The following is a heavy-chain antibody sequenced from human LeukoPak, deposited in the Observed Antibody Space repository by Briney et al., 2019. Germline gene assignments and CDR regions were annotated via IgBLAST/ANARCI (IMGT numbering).Heavy chain of an antibody. Sequence: GASVKVSCKTSGYTFTGSYMHWVRQAPGQGLEWMGWINPNTGGTNYAQKFQGRVSMTRDTSISTAYMDLSRLRSDDTAVYYCARDSTPLDYWGQGTLVTVSS. CDR3: ARDSTPLDY. V-gene: IGHV1-2*02. CDR2: INPNTGGT. J-gene: IGHJ4*02. CDR1: GYTFTGSY. D-gene: IGHD2/OR15-2a*01.